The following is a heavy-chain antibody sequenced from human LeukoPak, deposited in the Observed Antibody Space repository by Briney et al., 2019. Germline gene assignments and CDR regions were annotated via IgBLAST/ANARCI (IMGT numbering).Heavy chain of an antibody. CDR2: ISYDGSNK. V-gene: IGHV3-30*18. J-gene: IGHJ5*02. CDR3: AKDSQWLVRRWFDP. D-gene: IGHD6-19*01. CDR1: GFTFNSYG. Sequence: GGSLRLSCAASGFTFNSYGMHWVRQAPGKGLEWVAVISYDGSNKYYADSVKGRFTISRDNSKNTLYLQMNSLRAEDTAVYYCAKDSQWLVRRWFDPWGQGTLVTVSS.